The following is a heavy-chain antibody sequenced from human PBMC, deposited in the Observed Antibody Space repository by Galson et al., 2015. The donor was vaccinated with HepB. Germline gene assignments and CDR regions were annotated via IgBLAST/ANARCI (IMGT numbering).Heavy chain of an antibody. D-gene: IGHD3-22*01. CDR3: EKDYYDSSGYYYDAFDI. V-gene: IGHV3-30*18. CDR1: GFTFSSYG. Sequence: SLRLSCAASGFTFSSYGMHWVRQAPGKGLEWVAVISYDGSNKYYADSVKGRFTISRDNSKNTLYLQMNSLRAEDTAVYYCEKDYYDSSGYYYDAFDIWGQGTMVTVSS. J-gene: IGHJ3*02. CDR2: ISYDGSNK.